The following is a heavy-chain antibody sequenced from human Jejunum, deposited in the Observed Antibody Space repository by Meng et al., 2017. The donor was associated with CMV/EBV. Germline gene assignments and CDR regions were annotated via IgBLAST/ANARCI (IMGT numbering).Heavy chain of an antibody. Sequence: QMQLQESRPGLVKPSETLSLICTVSGVSIRSYYWSWIRLPTGKGLEWIGRIYTSGSTNYNPSLKSRVTMSLDTPKNQFSLKLTSVTAADTALYFCARDGGLDCGGDCYFDHWGQGILVTVS. J-gene: IGHJ4*02. CDR3: ARDGGLDCGGDCYFDH. CDR1: GVSIRSYY. CDR2: IYTSGST. D-gene: IGHD2-21*02. V-gene: IGHV4-4*07.